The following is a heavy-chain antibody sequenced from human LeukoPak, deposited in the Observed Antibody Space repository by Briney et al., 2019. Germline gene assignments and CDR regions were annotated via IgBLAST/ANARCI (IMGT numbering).Heavy chain of an antibody. V-gene: IGHV3-7*03. J-gene: IGHJ4*02. CDR2: IKEDGNEE. D-gene: IGHD6-6*01. CDR1: GFTFSWYW. CDR3: ARVHSSSAYYFDH. Sequence: PGGSLRLSCAASGFTFSWYWMSWVRQAPGKGLEGVASIKEDGNEEYYVDSVKGRLTISRDNAKKSLYLQMNSLRAEDTAVYYCARVHSSSAYYFDHWGQGTLVTVSS.